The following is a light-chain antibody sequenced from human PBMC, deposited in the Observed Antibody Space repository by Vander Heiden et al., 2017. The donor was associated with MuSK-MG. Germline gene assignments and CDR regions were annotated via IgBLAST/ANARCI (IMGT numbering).Light chain of an antibody. Sequence: IVLTQSPATLSLSPGERATLSCRASQSVSSYLAWYQQKPGQAPRFRIYDASNRATAIPARFSGSGSGTDFTLTISSLEPEDFAVYYCQQRRNSGQTFGGGTKVEIK. CDR3: QQRRNSGQT. V-gene: IGKV3-11*01. J-gene: IGKJ4*01. CDR2: DAS. CDR1: QSVSSY.